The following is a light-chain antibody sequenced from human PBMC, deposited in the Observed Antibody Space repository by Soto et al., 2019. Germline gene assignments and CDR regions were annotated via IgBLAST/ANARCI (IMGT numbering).Light chain of an antibody. CDR3: QQYNSYSLT. CDR2: DAS. J-gene: IGKJ4*01. CDR1: QSISSW. Sequence: DIQMTQSPSTLSASVGDRVTITCRASQSISSWLAWYQQKPGKAPKLLIYDASSLESGVPSRFSGSGSGTEFTLTISSLRPDDFATYYCQQYNSYSLTFGGGTKVVIK. V-gene: IGKV1-5*01.